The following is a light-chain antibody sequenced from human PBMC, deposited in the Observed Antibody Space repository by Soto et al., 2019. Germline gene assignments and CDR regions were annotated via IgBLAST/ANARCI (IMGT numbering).Light chain of an antibody. V-gene: IGKV1-6*01. CDR1: RNIGNN. CDR2: AAS. CDR3: QQDADYPFT. Sequence: AIQMTQSPSSLSASVGDRVTITCRASRNIGNNLGWFQQVPGKAPKLLISAASNLHTGVPSRFGGSGSGTEFTLTSRNMQKEDWGTYYCQQDADYPFTFGPGTKVAI. J-gene: IGKJ3*01.